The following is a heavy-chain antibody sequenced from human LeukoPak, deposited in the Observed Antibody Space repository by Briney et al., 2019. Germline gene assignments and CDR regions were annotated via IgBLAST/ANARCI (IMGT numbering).Heavy chain of an antibody. CDR1: GYTFTGYY. D-gene: IGHD3-22*01. J-gene: IGHJ4*02. Sequence: ASVKVSCKASGYTFTGYYMHWVRQAPGQGLEWMGWINPNSGGTNYAQKFQGRVTMTRDTSISTAYMELSRLRSDDTAVYYCARDLGDSSGYYYRGIYYFDYWGQGTLVTVSS. V-gene: IGHV1-2*02. CDR2: INPNSGGT. CDR3: ARDLGDSSGYYYRGIYYFDY.